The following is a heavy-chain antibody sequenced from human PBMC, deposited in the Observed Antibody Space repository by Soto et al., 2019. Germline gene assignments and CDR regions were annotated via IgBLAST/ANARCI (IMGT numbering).Heavy chain of an antibody. CDR2: ISYDGSNK. J-gene: IGHJ3*02. Sequence: QVQLVESGGGVVQPGRSLRLSCAASGFTFSSNGMHWVRQAPGKGLEWVAVISYDGSNKYYADSVKGRFTISRDKSKNTVSLKMNSLRAEDTAVYYCAKDFYSSSGYGAFDIWGQGTMVPVSS. CDR3: AKDFYSSSGYGAFDI. CDR1: GFTFSSNG. V-gene: IGHV3-30*18. D-gene: IGHD6-13*01.